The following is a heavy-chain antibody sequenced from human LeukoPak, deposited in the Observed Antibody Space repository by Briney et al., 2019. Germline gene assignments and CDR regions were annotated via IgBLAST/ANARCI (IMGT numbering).Heavy chain of an antibody. V-gene: IGHV4-39*01. CDR1: GGSISSSSYY. CDR2: IYYSGST. Sequence: SETLSLTCTVSGGSISSSSYYWGWIRQPPGKGLEWIGSIYYSGSTYYNPSLKSRVTISVDTSKNQFSLKLSSVTAAGTAVYYCARQPSSQQLVHFDYWGQGTLVTVSS. D-gene: IGHD6-13*01. J-gene: IGHJ4*02. CDR3: ARQPSSQQLVHFDY.